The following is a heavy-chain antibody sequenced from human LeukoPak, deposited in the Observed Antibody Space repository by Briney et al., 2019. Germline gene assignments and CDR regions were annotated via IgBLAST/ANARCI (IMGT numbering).Heavy chain of an antibody. CDR2: INSDGTST. V-gene: IGHV3-74*01. J-gene: IGHJ3*02. CDR3: TRGPPIDAFDI. CDR1: GFTFSSYC. Sequence: PGGSLRLSCAASGFTFSSYCMHWVRHIPGKGLVWVSRINSDGTSTTYADSVKGRFTISRDNAKNTLYLQMNSLRVEDTAVYYCTRGPPIDAFDIWGQGTMVTVSS.